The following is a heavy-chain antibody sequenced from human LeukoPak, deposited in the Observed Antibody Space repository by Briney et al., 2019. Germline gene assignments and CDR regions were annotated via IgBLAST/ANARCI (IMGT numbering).Heavy chain of an antibody. CDR3: ARSKPGAESSGYSLFHYYYHAMDV. V-gene: IGHV3-21*01. Sequence: GGSLRLSCEASGFTFSLYSVNWVRQAPGRGLEWVSSTSSSGRDIYYADSVKGRFTISRDNAKNSLSLQMTNLRVEDTAVYYCARSKPGAESSGYSLFHYYYHAMDVWGQGTTVIVSS. D-gene: IGHD3-22*01. CDR1: GFTFSLYS. CDR2: TSSSGRDI. J-gene: IGHJ6*02.